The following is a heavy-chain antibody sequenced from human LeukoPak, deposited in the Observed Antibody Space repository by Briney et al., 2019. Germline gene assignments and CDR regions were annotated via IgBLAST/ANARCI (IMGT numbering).Heavy chain of an antibody. CDR2: INHSGST. CDR3: ARRIAARPRGYWFDP. D-gene: IGHD6-6*01. J-gene: IGHJ5*02. V-gene: IGHV4-34*01. Sequence: SETLSLTSAVYGGSFSGYYWSWIRQPPGKGLEWIGEINHSGSTNYNPSLKSRVTISVDTSKNQFSLKVSSVTAADTAVYYCARRIAARPRGYWFDPWGQGTLVTVSS. CDR1: GGSFSGYY.